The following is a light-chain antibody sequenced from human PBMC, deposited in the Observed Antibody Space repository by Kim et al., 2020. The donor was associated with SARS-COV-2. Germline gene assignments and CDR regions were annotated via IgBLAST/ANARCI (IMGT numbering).Light chain of an antibody. V-gene: IGKV3-11*01. CDR2: YAS. Sequence: SPGEETTHSSSAGRRVSRYFSGYHQQPARHASLLLHYASNRATGIPARFSGSGSGTDFTLTISSLEPEDIAVYYCQQRRNWPPSTFGQGTQLEIK. J-gene: IGKJ5*01. CDR1: RRVSRY. CDR3: QQRRNWPPST.